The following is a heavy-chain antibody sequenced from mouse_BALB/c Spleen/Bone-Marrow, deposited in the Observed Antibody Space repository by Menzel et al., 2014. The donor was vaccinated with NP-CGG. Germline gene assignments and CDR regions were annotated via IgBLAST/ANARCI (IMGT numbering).Heavy chain of an antibody. Sequence: QVQLQQSGAELMKPGASVKISCKATGYTFXSYWIERVKQRPGHGLEWIGEILPGSGSTNYNEKFKGKATFTADTSSNTRCMQLSSSTSEGAAVYFCGREGGVWYYDNRGAGSTGTVS. CDR3: GREGGVWYYDN. CDR1: GYTFXSYW. J-gene: IGHJ1*01. V-gene: IGHV1-9*01. CDR2: ILPGSGST.